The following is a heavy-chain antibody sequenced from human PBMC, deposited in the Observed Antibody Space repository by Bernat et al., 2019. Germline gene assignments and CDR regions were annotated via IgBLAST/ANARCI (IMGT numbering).Heavy chain of an antibody. J-gene: IGHJ6*03. CDR3: ARGRGWESGDLFYYYSYMDF. D-gene: IGHD1-26*01. CDR1: GGSFSGYY. V-gene: IGHV4-34*01. Sequence: QVQLQQWGAGLLKPSETLSLTCAVYGGSFSGYYWNWIRQPPGKGLEWIGEINHSGSTNYNPSLKSRVTISVGTSKNQFSLRLSSVTAADTAMYYWARGRGWESGDLFYYYSYMDFWGKGTTVTVSS. CDR2: INHSGST.